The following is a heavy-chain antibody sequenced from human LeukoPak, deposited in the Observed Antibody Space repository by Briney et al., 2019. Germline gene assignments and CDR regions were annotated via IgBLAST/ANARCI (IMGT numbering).Heavy chain of an antibody. J-gene: IGHJ4*02. CDR2: LYWEDEK. CDR3: ARYLAVTGTGSFDY. D-gene: IGHD6-19*01. Sequence: GPTPLKPLETLTLTCTFSGFSLTTRGGGVGWIRQPPGKALEWPTLLYWEDEKRFSPSLKSRLTITKDTSKHQVVLTLTNIDPVDTATFYCARYLAVTGTGSFDYWGQGTLVTVSS. V-gene: IGHV2-5*02. CDR1: GFSLTTRGGG.